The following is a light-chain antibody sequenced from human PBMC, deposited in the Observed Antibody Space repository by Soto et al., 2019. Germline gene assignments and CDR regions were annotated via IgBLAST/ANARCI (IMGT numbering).Light chain of an antibody. CDR2: DAS. J-gene: IGKJ3*01. V-gene: IGKV3-11*01. Sequence: ENVLTQSPATLSLSPGERATLSCRASQSVSNYVAWYQQKPGQAPRLLIYDASNRAIGIPSRFSGSGSGTDFTLTIISLEAEDFAVYYRQQRNNWLFGHGTKVDIK. CDR3: QQRNNWL. CDR1: QSVSNY.